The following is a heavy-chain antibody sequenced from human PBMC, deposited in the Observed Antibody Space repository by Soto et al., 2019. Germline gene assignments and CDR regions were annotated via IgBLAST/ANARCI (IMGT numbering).Heavy chain of an antibody. CDR1: GFTFSNYV. CDR3: ARRARTATTNWGAFDI. CDR2: ISYSADKT. D-gene: IGHD1-7*01. Sequence: GGSLRLSCAASGFTFSNYVMNWVRQAPGKGLEWVSTISYSADKTFYADSVKGRFTISRDNSRDTLFLQMNSLRADDAAVYYCARRARTATTNWGAFDIWGQGTMVTVSS. V-gene: IGHV3-23*01. J-gene: IGHJ3*02.